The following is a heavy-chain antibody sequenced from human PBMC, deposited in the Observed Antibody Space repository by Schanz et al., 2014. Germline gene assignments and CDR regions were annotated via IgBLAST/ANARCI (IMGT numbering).Heavy chain of an antibody. CDR1: GFTFSSYW. D-gene: IGHD7-27*01. Sequence: VHLVESGGGLVKPGGSLRLSCAASGFTFSSYWMHWVRQAPGKGLVWVSRINPAGTFTNYADSVKGRFTVSRDNTKSTLYLQMNTLRGEDTAVYYCARETLNWEAFDIWGQGTVVTVSS. CDR2: INPAGTFT. CDR3: ARETLNWEAFDI. J-gene: IGHJ3*02. V-gene: IGHV3-74*01.